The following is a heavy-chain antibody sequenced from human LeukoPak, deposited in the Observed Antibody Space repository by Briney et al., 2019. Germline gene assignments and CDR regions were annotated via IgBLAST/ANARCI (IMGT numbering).Heavy chain of an antibody. CDR2: ISYDGSNK. CDR1: GFTFSSYG. V-gene: IGHV3-30*18. CDR3: AKCFLKIAAAAIFDY. Sequence: GRSLRLSCAASGFTFSSYGMHWVRQAPGKGLEWVAVISYDGSNKYYADSVKGRFTISRDNSKNTLYLQMNSLRAEDTAVYYCAKCFLKIAAAAIFDYWGQGTLVTVSS. J-gene: IGHJ4*02. D-gene: IGHD6-13*01.